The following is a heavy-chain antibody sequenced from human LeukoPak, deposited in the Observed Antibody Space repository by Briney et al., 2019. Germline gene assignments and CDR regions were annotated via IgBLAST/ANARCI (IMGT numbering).Heavy chain of an antibody. CDR3: ARDLVDIVATTRVWYFDL. V-gene: IGHV3-21*04. CDR1: GFTFSTFA. Sequence: PGGSLRLSCAASGFTFSTFAMIWVRQPPGKGLEWVSSIFPSGGEIHYADSVKGRFTISRDNAKNSLYLQMNSLRAEDTAVYYCARDLVDIVATTRVWYFDLWGRGTLVTVSS. CDR2: IFPSGGEI. J-gene: IGHJ2*01. D-gene: IGHD5-12*01.